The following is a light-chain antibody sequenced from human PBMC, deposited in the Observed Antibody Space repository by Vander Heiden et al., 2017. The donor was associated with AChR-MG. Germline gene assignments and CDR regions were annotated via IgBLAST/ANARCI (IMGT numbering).Light chain of an antibody. J-gene: IGKJ2*01. CDR1: QSVNSNY. CDR3: LQYAGSPRT. V-gene: IGKV3-20*01. Sequence: DIVLTQSPGTLSLSPGERVTISCRASQSVNSNYLAWFQQKPGQVPRLLIYGAFRRATGIPDRFSGSGSGTDFTLTISRLEPEDFGVFYCLQYAGSPRTFGQGTRLEI. CDR2: GAF.